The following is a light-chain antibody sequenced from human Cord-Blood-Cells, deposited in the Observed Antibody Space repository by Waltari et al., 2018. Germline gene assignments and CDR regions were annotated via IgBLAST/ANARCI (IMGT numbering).Light chain of an antibody. CDR3: QQYYSYTYT. Sequence: AIRMTQSPSSFSASTGDRLTITCRASQGISSYLAWYQQKPGKAPKLLIYAASTLQSGVPSRFSGSGSGTDFTLTISCLQSEDFATYYCQQYYSYTYTFGQGTKLEIK. CDR2: AAS. J-gene: IGKJ2*01. CDR1: QGISSY. V-gene: IGKV1-8*01.